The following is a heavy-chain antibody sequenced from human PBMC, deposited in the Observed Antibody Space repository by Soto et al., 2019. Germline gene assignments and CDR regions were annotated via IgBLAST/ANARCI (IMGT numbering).Heavy chain of an antibody. V-gene: IGHV3-30*18. D-gene: IGHD2-2*01. CDR3: AKDRGGDCPDNSCYFGADY. CDR2: ISDTGSSH. Sequence: GGSLRLSCVGPGFTFRSYGMHWVRQAPGKGLECVAVISDTGSSHYYAASVEGRFTISRENSKNTLSLHMDRLRVEDTAVYYCAKDRGGDCPDNSCYFGADYWGQGTPVTASS. CDR1: GFTFRSYG. J-gene: IGHJ4*02.